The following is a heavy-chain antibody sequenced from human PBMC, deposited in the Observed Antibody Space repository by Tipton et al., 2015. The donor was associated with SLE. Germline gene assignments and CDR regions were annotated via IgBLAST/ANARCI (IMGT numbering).Heavy chain of an antibody. D-gene: IGHD3/OR15-3a*01. CDR3: ARVGCDWTGSTCLGGWSLDL. Sequence: GSLRLSCAASGFTFSTYWMHWVRQAPGKGLVWVSHINTHGTTTNYADSVKGRFTISRDNAMNTLYLQMNSLRAEDTAVYFCARVGCDWTGSTCLGGWSLDLWGRGTLVTVSS. CDR1: GFTFSTYW. CDR2: INTHGTTT. V-gene: IGHV3-74*01. J-gene: IGHJ2*01.